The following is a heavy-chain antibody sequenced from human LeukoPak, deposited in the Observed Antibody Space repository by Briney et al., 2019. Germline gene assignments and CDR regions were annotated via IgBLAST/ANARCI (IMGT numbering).Heavy chain of an antibody. CDR2: ISGSGGST. CDR3: TTDSPSITMVRGDIITFDY. D-gene: IGHD3-10*01. Sequence: AGGSLRLSCAASGFTFSSYAMSWVRQAPGKGLEWASAISGSGGSTYYADSVKGRFTISRDNSKNTLYLQMNSLKTEDTAVYYCTTDSPSITMVRGDIITFDYWGQGTLVTVSS. CDR1: GFTFSSYA. J-gene: IGHJ4*02. V-gene: IGHV3-23*01.